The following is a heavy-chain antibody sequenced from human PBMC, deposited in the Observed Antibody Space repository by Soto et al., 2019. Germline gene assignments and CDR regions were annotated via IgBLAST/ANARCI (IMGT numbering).Heavy chain of an antibody. V-gene: IGHV3-23*01. CDR2: ISGSGGST. J-gene: IGHJ4*02. D-gene: IGHD3-9*01. Sequence: GGSLRLSCAASGFTFSSYAMSWVRQAPGKGLEWVSAISGSGGSTYYADSVKGRFTISRDNSKNTLYLQMNSLRAEDTAVYYCARADYYDILTGYPAGDYWGQGTLVTVSS. CDR1: GFTFSSYA. CDR3: ARADYYDILTGYPAGDY.